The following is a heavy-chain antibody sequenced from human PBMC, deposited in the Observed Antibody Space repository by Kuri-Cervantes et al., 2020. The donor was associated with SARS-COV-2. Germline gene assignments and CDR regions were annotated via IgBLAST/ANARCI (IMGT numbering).Heavy chain of an antibody. CDR1: GGSISSSSYY. CDR3: ASPRRDGYKLIPDPGWSFDP. D-gene: IGHD5-24*01. V-gene: IGHV4-39*01. J-gene: IGHJ5*02. Sequence: SETLSLTCTVSGGSISSSSYYWGWIRQPPGKGLEWIGSIYYSGSTYYSPSLKSRVTISVDTSKNQFSLKLSSVTAADTAVYYCASPRRDGYKLIPDPGWSFDPWGQGTLVTVSS. CDR2: IYYSGST.